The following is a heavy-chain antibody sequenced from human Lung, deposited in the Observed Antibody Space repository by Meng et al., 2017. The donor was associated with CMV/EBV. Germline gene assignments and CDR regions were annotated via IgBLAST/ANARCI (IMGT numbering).Heavy chain of an antibody. V-gene: IGHV4-4*02. CDR2: IPHRGSS. CDR3: LRRSGGSV. J-gene: IGHJ1*01. Sequence: PAPALAKPSETLSSPSAVPGDSITNHNGWAWVRQPPGKGLEWIGEIPHRGSSAYNPSLKSRVSMSIDKSKNQFSLKLTSVTAADTAVYHCLRRSGGSVWGQGTLVTVSS. D-gene: IGHD3-10*01. CDR1: GDSITNHNG.